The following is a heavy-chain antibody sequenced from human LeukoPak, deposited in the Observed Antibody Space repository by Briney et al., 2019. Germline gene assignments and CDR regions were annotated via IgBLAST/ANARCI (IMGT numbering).Heavy chain of an antibody. CDR2: ISYDGSNK. Sequence: GGSLRLSCAASGFTFSSYGMHWVRQAPGKGLEWVAVISYDGSNKYYADSVKGRLTISRDNSKNTLYLQMNSLRAEDTAVYYCAKATTVTTYYYYGMDVWGQGTTVTVSS. J-gene: IGHJ6*02. D-gene: IGHD4-17*01. CDR1: GFTFSSYG. CDR3: AKATTVTTYYYYGMDV. V-gene: IGHV3-30*18.